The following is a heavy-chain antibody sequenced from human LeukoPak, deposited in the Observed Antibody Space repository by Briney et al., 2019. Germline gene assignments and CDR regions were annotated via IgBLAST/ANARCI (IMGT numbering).Heavy chain of an antibody. V-gene: IGHV6-1*01. J-gene: IGHJ5*02. Sequence: SQTLSLTCAISGDSVSSNSAAWNWIRQSPSRGLEWLGRTYYRSKWYNDYAVSVKSRITINPDTSKNQFSLQLNSVTPEDTAVYYCAKGGIYYDFWSGYPNWFDPWAREPWSPSPQ. D-gene: IGHD3-3*01. CDR3: AKGGIYYDFWSGYPNWFDP. CDR2: TYYRSKWYN. CDR1: GDSVSSNSAA.